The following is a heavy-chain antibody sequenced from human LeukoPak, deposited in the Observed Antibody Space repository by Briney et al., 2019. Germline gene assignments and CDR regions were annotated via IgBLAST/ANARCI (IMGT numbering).Heavy chain of an antibody. J-gene: IGHJ5*02. Sequence: SETLSLTCTVSGGSISSSYYYWGWIRQPPGEGLEWIGSIYYIGSIYYNSSLKSRVTISVDTSKNQFSLKLSSVTAADTAVYYCAREDSSKAGFDPWGQGTLVTVSS. CDR3: AREDSSKAGFDP. CDR1: GGSISSSYYY. CDR2: IYYIGSI. D-gene: IGHD6-13*01. V-gene: IGHV4-39*02.